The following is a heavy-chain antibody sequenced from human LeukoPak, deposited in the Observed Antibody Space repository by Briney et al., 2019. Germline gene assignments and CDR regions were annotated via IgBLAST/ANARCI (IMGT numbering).Heavy chain of an antibody. CDR3: ARVMVRGVIATLGY. CDR2: ITPNSGGT. V-gene: IGHV1-2*02. D-gene: IGHD3-10*01. Sequence: GASVKVSCKASGYTFTGYYMHWVRQTPGHGLEWMGWITPNSGGTNYAQKFQGRVTMTRDTFISTAYMELSRLRSDYTAVYYCARVMVRGVIATLGYWGQGTVFSVST. CDR1: GYTFTGYY. J-gene: IGHJ4*02.